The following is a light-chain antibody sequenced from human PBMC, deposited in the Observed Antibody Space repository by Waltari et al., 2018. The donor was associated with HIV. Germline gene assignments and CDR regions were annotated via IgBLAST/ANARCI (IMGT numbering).Light chain of an antibody. Sequence: QSVLTQPPSVSGAPGERVTLSCTGTRSKLGAGYEVHWYQQFPGTAPKLLIPGTSTRPSGVPDRFSGFKSGTSASLVITGLQAEDEADYYCQSYDTSLTGSDVIFGGGTRLTVL. CDR3: QSYDTSLTGSDVI. CDR2: GTS. CDR1: RSKLGAGYE. J-gene: IGLJ2*01. V-gene: IGLV1-40*01.